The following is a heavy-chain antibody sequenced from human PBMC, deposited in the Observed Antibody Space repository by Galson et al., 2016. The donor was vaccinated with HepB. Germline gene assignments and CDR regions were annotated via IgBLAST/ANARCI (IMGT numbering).Heavy chain of an antibody. D-gene: IGHD1-14*01. J-gene: IGHJ2*01. CDR1: GDSVSSINAA. V-gene: IGHV6-1*01. Sequence: AISGDSVSSINAAWIWIRQSPSRGLEWLGRTYYRSKWSYDYAVSVKGRMTINPDTSKNQLSLHLNSVTSADTAVYYCARRDNRNWYTRYFDLWGRGTLVVVSS. CDR2: TYYRSKWSY. CDR3: ARRDNRNWYTRYFDL.